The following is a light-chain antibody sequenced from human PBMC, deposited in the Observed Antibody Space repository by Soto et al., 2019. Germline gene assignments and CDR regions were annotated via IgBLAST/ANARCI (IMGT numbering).Light chain of an antibody. J-gene: IGLJ2*01. CDR3: SSFTTSSTRI. Sequence: QSALTQPASVSGSPGQSIAISCTGTSSDVGGYNYVSWYQQHPGKAPKLIIYDVSNRPSGVSDRFSGSKSGNTASLTISGLQADDEADYYCSSFTTSSTRIFGGGTKVTVL. CDR2: DVS. CDR1: SSDVGGYNY. V-gene: IGLV2-14*01.